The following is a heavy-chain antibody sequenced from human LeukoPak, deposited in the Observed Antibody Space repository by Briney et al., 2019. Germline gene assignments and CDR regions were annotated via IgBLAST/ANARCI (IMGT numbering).Heavy chain of an antibody. CDR3: AKDPTTEPFV. CDR1: GCTFSSYG. V-gene: IGHV3-33*06. J-gene: IGHJ4*02. D-gene: IGHD4-17*01. CDR2: RWYDGSKK. Sequence: PGRSLTLSCAASGCTFSSYGMHWVRQAQAKGLDWVAVRWYDGSKKYYADSVKGRFTISRDNSKNTLYLQMNSLRAEDTAVYYCAKDPTTEPFVWGQGTLVTVSS.